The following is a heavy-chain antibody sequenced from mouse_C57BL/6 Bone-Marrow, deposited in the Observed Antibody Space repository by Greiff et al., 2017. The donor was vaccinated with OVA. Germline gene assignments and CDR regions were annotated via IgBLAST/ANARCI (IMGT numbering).Heavy chain of an antibody. CDR3: ARNHDYGRGGYYYDY. V-gene: IGHV1-47*01. Sequence: VQLQQSGAELVKPGASVKMSCKASGYTFTTYPIEWMKQNHGKSLEWIGYFHPYNDDTKYNEKFKGKATLTVEKSSSTVYLELSRLTSDDSAVYYCARNHDYGRGGYYYDYWGQGTTLTVAS. CDR2: FHPYNDDT. D-gene: IGHD1-1*01. J-gene: IGHJ2*01. CDR1: GYTFTTYP.